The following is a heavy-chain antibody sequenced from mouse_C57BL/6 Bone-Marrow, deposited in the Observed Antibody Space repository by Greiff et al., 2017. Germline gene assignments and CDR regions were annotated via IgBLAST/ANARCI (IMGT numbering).Heavy chain of an antibody. D-gene: IGHD2-2*01. J-gene: IGHJ1*03. V-gene: IGHV14-3*01. CDR2: IDPANGNT. CDR3: ASLGWLPGYFDV. Sequence: EVKLVESVAELVRPGASVKLSCTASGFNINNTYMHWVKQRPEQGLEWIGRIDPANGNTKYAPKFQGKATITADTSSNTAYLQLSSLTSEDTAIYYCASLGWLPGYFDVWGTGTTVTVSS. CDR1: GFNINNTY.